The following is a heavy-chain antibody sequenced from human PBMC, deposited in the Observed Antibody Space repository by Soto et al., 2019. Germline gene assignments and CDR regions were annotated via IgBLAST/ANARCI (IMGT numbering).Heavy chain of an antibody. J-gene: IGHJ6*02. CDR2: ISSSSSTI. CDR3: ARFEYSSSSAYYYGMDV. D-gene: IGHD6-6*01. Sequence: GGSLRLSCAASGFTFSSYSMNWVRQAPGKGLEWVSYISSSSSTIYYADSVKGRFTISRDNAKNSLYLQMNSLRAEDTAVYYCARFEYSSSSAYYYGMDVWGQGTTVTVSS. V-gene: IGHV3-48*04. CDR1: GFTFSSYS.